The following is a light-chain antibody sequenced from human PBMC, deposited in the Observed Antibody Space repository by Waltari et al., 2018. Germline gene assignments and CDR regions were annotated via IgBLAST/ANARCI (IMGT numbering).Light chain of an antibody. J-gene: IGLJ3*02. CDR1: RANIGHNY. CDR2: RNN. CDR3: AAWDDSLSGRV. V-gene: IGLV1-47*01. Sequence: QSVLTQPPSASGTPGQRVTISCSGSRANIGHNYVYWYQQLPTPAPKLLVYRNNRRPSGVPDGCSGSKSGTSASLAISGLRSEDEADYYCAAWDDSLSGRVCGGGTKVTVL.